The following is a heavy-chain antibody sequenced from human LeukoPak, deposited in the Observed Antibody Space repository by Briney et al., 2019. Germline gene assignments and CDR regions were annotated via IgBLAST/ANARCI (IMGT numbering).Heavy chain of an antibody. V-gene: IGHV3-23*01. D-gene: IGHD4/OR15-4a*01. CDR2: ISGSGDTT. CDR3: AKSGPGWDYGR. Sequence: QPGGSLRLSCAVSGFTFSAYAMNWVRQAPGKGLEWVSAISGSGDTTYYADFVKGRFTMSRDNSKNTLFLQMNTLRAEDTAIYYCAKSGPGWDYGRWGQGTLVIVSS. J-gene: IGHJ4*02. CDR1: GFTFSAYA.